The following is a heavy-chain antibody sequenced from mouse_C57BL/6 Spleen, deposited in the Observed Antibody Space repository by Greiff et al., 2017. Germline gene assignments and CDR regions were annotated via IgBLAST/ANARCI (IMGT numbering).Heavy chain of an antibody. Sequence: VQLKQPGAELVRPGSSVKLSCKASGYTFTSYWMHWVKQRSIQGLEWIGNIDPSDSETHYNQKFKDKATLTVDKSSSTSYVQLSSLTSEYSAVYYCARTGSFNWYFDVWGTGTTDTVSS. D-gene: IGHD1-1*02. CDR3: ARTGSFNWYFDV. CDR2: IDPSDSET. V-gene: IGHV1-52*01. CDR1: GYTFTSYW. J-gene: IGHJ1*03.